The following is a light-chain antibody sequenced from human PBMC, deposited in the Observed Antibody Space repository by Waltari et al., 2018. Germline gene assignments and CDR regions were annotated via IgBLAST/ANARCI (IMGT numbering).Light chain of an antibody. V-gene: IGKV1-33*01. CDR3: QQYEDFPYT. Sequence: DIQMTQSPSSLSASVGDRVTITCQASQDISNYLNWYQQKPGKAPKLLIYDASKLETGVPSRFSGSGYGTDFTFTISSLQPEDIATYYCQQYEDFPYTFGQGTKLEIK. CDR2: DAS. CDR1: QDISNY. J-gene: IGKJ2*01.